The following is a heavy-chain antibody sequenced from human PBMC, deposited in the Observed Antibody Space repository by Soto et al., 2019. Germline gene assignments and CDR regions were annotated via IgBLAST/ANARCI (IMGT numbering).Heavy chain of an antibody. CDR2: ISANDVGT. CDR3: AKAKNDYNWDNRPPFDY. CDR1: GFTLRNYA. Sequence: PGGSLRLSCDASGFTLRNYAMTWIRQAPGKGLEWVSLISANDVGTYYAESVKTRFTISTDQSRNTVHLQMDSLRADDTAIYYCAKAKNDYNWDNRPPFDYWGQGTLVTVSS. J-gene: IGHJ4*02. D-gene: IGHD1-20*01. V-gene: IGHV3-23*01.